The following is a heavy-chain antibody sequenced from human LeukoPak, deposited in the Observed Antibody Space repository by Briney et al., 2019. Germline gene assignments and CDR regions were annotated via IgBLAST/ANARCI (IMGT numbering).Heavy chain of an antibody. CDR1: GFTFSGYD. CDR2: IKQDGGEK. Sequence: GGSLRLSCAASGFTFSGYDMNWVRQAPGKGLEWVANIKQDGGEKYYLDSVKGRFTISRDNSKNSLYLQLTSLRAEDTALYYCARGRGRNSFDYWGQGTLVSVSS. J-gene: IGHJ4*02. CDR3: ARGRGRNSFDY. V-gene: IGHV3-7*01. D-gene: IGHD1-14*01.